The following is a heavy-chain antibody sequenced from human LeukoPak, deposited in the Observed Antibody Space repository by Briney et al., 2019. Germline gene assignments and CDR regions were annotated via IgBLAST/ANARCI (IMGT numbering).Heavy chain of an antibody. CDR2: TYYRSKWNS. V-gene: IGHV6-1*01. Sequence: SQTLLLTCAISGXSVSSNSSVWNWIRQSPSIGLEWLGRTYYRSKWNSHYAESVKSRLTINPDTSRNQFSLQLKSVTPEDTAVYYCARDGPASYFNLWGQGILVTVSS. J-gene: IGHJ5*02. D-gene: IGHD1-26*01. CDR3: ARDGPASYFNL. CDR1: GXSVSSNSSV.